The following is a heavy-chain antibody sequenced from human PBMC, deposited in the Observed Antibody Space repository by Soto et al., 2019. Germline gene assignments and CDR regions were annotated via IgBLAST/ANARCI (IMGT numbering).Heavy chain of an antibody. CDR1: GFTFSSYA. D-gene: IGHD3-3*01. J-gene: IGHJ4*02. CDR2: LSGSGGST. V-gene: IGHV3-23*01. CDR3: AKGIAIFGVSNPFDY. Sequence: EVQLLESGGGLVQPGGSLRLSCAASGFTFSSYAMSWVRQAPGKGLEWVSALSGSGGSTYYADSVKGRFTISRDNSKNTLYLQMNSLRAEDTAVYYCAKGIAIFGVSNPFDYWGQGTLVTVSS.